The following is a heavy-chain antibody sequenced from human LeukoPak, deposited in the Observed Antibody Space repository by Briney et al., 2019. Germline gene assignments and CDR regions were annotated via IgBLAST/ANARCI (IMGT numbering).Heavy chain of an antibody. CDR3: AREGSYGFNYFDY. D-gene: IGHD5-18*01. Sequence: GGSLRLSCAASGFTFSSYSMNWVRQAPGEGLEWVSYISSSSSTIYYADSVEGRFTISRDNAKNSLYLQMNSLRAEDTAVYYCAREGSYGFNYFDYWGQGTLVTVSS. CDR1: GFTFSSYS. J-gene: IGHJ4*02. V-gene: IGHV3-48*01. CDR2: ISSSSSTI.